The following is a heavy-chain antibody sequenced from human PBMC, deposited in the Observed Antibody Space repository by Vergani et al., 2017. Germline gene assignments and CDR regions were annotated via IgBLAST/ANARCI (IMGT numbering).Heavy chain of an antibody. J-gene: IGHJ5*02. CDR1: GYTFTSYY. Sequence: QVQLVQSGAEVKKPGASVKVSCQASGYTFTSYYIHWVRQAPGQGLEWMGIINPSVGSTTYAQKFQGRVTMTRDTSTSTVFMELSSLRSEDTAVYYCARGCGSTSCYKRGEDWFDPWGQGTLVTVSS. CDR2: INPSVGST. CDR3: ARGCGSTSCYKRGEDWFDP. V-gene: IGHV1-46*01. D-gene: IGHD2-2*02.